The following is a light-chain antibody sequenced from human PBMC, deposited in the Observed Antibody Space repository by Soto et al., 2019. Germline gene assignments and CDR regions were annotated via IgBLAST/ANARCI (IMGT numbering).Light chain of an antibody. V-gene: IGKV1-5*03. Sequence: DIQMTQSPSTLSASVGDRVTITCRSSHSIGSFLAWYQQKPGKTPKLLIYKASILEGGVPSRFSGSGSGKDFTLTISSLQPDDFETYYCQEYESYWTFGHGTQVDMK. CDR2: KAS. CDR3: QEYESYWT. J-gene: IGKJ1*01. CDR1: HSIGSF.